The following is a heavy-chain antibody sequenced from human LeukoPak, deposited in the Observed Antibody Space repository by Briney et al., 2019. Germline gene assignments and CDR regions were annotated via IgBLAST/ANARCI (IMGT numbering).Heavy chain of an antibody. CDR1: GGTFSSYA. D-gene: IGHD2-15*01. J-gene: IGHJ4*02. CDR3: ARGYVSGPEVG. CDR2: IIPIFGIA. Sequence: ASVKLSCKASGGTFSSYAISWVRPSPGQGLEWMGRIIPIFGIANYAQKFQGRVTITADKSTSTAYMELSSLRSEDTAVYYCARGYVSGPEVGWGQGTLVTVSS. V-gene: IGHV1-69*04.